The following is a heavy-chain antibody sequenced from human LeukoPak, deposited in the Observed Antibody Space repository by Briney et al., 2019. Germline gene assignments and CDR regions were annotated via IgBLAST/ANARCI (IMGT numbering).Heavy chain of an antibody. Sequence: PSETLSLTCAVYGGSFSGYYWSWIRQPPGKGLEWIGEINHSGSTNYNPSLKSRLTISVDTSKNQFSLKLRSVTAADTAVYYCAREGYDYIWGTSTPAHWFDPWGQGTLVTVSS. J-gene: IGHJ5*02. CDR3: AREGYDYIWGTSTPAHWFDP. CDR1: GGSFSGYY. V-gene: IGHV4-34*01. D-gene: IGHD3-16*01. CDR2: INHSGST.